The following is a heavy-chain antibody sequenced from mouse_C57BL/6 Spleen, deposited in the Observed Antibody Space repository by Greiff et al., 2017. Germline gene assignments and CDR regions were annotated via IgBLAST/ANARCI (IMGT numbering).Heavy chain of an antibody. CDR2: IYPRSGNT. CDR1: GYTFTSYG. Sequence: VQLVESGAELARPGASVKLSCKASGYTFTSYGISWVKQRTGQGLEWIGEIYPRSGNTYYNEKFKGKATLTADKSSSTAYMELRSLTSEDSAVYFGAREGCGYYSYCFDYWGQGTTLTVSS. D-gene: IGHD2-3*01. V-gene: IGHV1-81*01. CDR3: AREGCGYYSYCFDY. J-gene: IGHJ2*01.